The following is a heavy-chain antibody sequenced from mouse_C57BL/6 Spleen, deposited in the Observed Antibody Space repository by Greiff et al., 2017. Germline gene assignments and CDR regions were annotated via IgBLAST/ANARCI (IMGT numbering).Heavy chain of an antibody. CDR2: IYPRSGNT. CDR3: ARHRDYYGIDAMDY. J-gene: IGHJ4*01. V-gene: IGHV1-81*01. D-gene: IGHD1-1*01. CDR1: GYTFTSYG. Sequence: VQLQQSGAELARPGASVKLSCKASGYTFTSYGISWVKQRTGQGLEWIGEIYPRSGNTYYNEKFKGKATLTADKSSSTAYMELRSLTSEDSAVYFCARHRDYYGIDAMDYWGQGTSVTVSA.